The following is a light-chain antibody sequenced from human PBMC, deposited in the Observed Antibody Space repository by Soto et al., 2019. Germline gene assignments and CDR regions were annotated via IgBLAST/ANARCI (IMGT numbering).Light chain of an antibody. V-gene: IGLV2-14*01. Sequence: QSALTQPASVSGSPGQSITISCTGTSSDVGGYNYVSWYQQLPGKVPKLMMFDVNNRPSGVSNRFSGSKSGNTASLTISGLQAEDEADYFCCSYATGSVYVFGTGTKLTVL. J-gene: IGLJ1*01. CDR2: DVN. CDR1: SSDVGGYNY. CDR3: CSYATGSVYV.